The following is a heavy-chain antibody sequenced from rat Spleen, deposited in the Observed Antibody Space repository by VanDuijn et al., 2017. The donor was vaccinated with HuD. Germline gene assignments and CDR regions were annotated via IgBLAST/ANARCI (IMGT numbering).Heavy chain of an antibody. CDR1: GFSLTSYG. CDR3: TGDRHSPGVMDA. V-gene: IGHV2-15*01. D-gene: IGHD1-4*01. CDR2: IWSGGNT. Sequence: QVQLKESGPGLVQPSQTLSLTCNVSGFSLTSYGVSWVRQPPGKGLEWIGGIWSGGNTDYNSALKSRLSISRDTSRSQVLLKMNSLQTEDTAIYFCTGDRHSPGVMDAWGQGASVTVSS. J-gene: IGHJ4*01.